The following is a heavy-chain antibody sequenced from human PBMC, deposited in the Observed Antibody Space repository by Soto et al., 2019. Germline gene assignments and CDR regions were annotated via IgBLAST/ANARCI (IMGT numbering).Heavy chain of an antibody. D-gene: IGHD3-3*01. J-gene: IGHJ4*02. Sequence: EVQVVESGGGLVQPGGSLRLSCAASGFTFSSNSMNWVRQAPGKGLEWISYISSSSSTIYADSVKGRFTISRDNAKNSLYLQMNSLRDEDTAVYYCARVIWSGNLTSELWGQGTMVTVSS. CDR1: GFTFSSNS. V-gene: IGHV3-48*02. CDR2: ISSSSSTI. CDR3: ARVIWSGNLTSEL.